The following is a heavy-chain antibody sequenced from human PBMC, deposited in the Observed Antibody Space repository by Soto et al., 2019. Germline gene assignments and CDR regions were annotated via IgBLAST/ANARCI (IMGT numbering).Heavy chain of an antibody. CDR3: ARETYGDYVGYFDP. CDR2: INHSVST. CDR1: GASFSGYS. J-gene: IGHJ5*02. Sequence: SATLFLTCAVYGASFSGYSWSWICQPPGKGLEGIGEINHSVSTNYNPSLKSRVTISVDRSKNQVSLKVRSVTAADTAVYYCARETYGDYVGYFDPWGQGIQVTVPQ. V-gene: IGHV4-34*01. D-gene: IGHD4-17*01.